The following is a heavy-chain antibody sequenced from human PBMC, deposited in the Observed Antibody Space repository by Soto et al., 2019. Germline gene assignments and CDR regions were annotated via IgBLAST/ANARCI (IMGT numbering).Heavy chain of an antibody. CDR1: GFTFSSYA. Sequence: EVQLLESGGGLVQPGGSLRLSCAASGFTFSSYAMSWVRQAPGKGLEWVSAISGSGGSTYYADSVKGRFTISRDNSKNTLYLQMSSLRAEDTAVYYCAKLGAALWFGEPYAFDIWGQGTMVTVSS. V-gene: IGHV3-23*01. CDR2: ISGSGGST. CDR3: AKLGAALWFGEPYAFDI. J-gene: IGHJ3*02. D-gene: IGHD3-10*01.